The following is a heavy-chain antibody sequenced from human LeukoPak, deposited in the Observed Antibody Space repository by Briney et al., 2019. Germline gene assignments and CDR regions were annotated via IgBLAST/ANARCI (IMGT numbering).Heavy chain of an antibody. V-gene: IGHV4-4*09. CDR2: IYTSGST. CDR3: ARHGDI. CDR1: GGSISSYY. Sequence: SETLSLTCTVSGGSISSYYWSWIRQPPGKGLEWTGYIYTSGSTNYNPSLKSRVTISVDTSKNQFSLKLSSATAADTAVYYCARHGDIWGQGTMVTVSS. J-gene: IGHJ3*02.